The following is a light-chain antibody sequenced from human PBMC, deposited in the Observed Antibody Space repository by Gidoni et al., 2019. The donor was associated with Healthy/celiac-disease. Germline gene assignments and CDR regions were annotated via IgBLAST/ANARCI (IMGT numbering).Light chain of an antibody. CDR2: LGS. J-gene: IGKJ4*01. Sequence: DIVMTQSTLSLPVTPGEPASISCRSSQSLLHSNGYNYLDWYLQKPGQSPQLLIYLGSNRASGVPDRFSGSGSGTDFTLKSSRVEAEDVGVYYCMQALQTPTFGGGTKVEIK. CDR1: QSLLHSNGYNY. CDR3: MQALQTPT. V-gene: IGKV2-28*01.